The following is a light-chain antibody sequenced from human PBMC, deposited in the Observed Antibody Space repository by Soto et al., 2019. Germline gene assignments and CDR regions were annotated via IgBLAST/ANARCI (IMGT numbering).Light chain of an antibody. Sequence: QSVLTQPASVSGSPGQSITISCTGTNSDVGGYNYVSWYQQHPGKAPGLMIYEVSHRPSGVSNRFSGSKSDNTASLTISGLQAEDEADCYCSSYTSISTLYVFGTGTKVTVL. CDR3: SSYTSISTLYV. V-gene: IGLV2-14*01. CDR2: EVS. CDR1: NSDVGGYNY. J-gene: IGLJ1*01.